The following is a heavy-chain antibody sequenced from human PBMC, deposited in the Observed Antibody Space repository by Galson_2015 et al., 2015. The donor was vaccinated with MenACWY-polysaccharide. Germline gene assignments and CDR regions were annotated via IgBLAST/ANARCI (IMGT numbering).Heavy chain of an antibody. V-gene: IGHV3-74*01. CDR2: IKSVVSST. J-gene: IGHJ4*01. D-gene: IGHD5-12*01. Sequence: SLRLSGEASGFTFSTYWMHWARHAPGKGLVWVSRIKSVVSSTNYADSVKGRFTISRDNSKNTLYLQMNSLRAEDTALYYCARGYSAYDWGYGTLVTVSA. CDR3: ARGYSAYD. CDR1: GFTFSTYW.